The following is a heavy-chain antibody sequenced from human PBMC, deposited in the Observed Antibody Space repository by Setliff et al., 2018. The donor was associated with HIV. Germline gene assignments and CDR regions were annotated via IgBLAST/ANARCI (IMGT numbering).Heavy chain of an antibody. CDR3: ALLEVPFIGGRIPSF. CDR1: NGSFSGYY. V-gene: IGHV4-34*01. CDR2: SNHSGGT. Sequence: PSETLSLTCAVYNGSFSGYYWSWIRQPPGKGLEWIGESNHSGGTTYNPSLNGRVGISVDTSKNQFSLKLITLTVADTAVYYCALLEVPFIGGRIPSFWGQGTLVTVSS. J-gene: IGHJ4*02. D-gene: IGHD3-16*01.